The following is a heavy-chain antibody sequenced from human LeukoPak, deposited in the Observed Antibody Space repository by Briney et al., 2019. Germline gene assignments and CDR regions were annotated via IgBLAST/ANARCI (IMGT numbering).Heavy chain of an antibody. CDR1: GGSIISYY. CDR3: ASSSVTPETFDY. V-gene: IGHV4-59*01. CDR2: IYYSGST. Sequence: PSETLSLTCTASGGSIISYYWSWIRQPPGKGLEWIGYIYYSGSTNYNPSLKSRVTISVDTSKNQFSLKLSSVTAADTAVYYCASSSVTPETFDYWGQGTLVTVSS. J-gene: IGHJ4*02. D-gene: IGHD4-17*01.